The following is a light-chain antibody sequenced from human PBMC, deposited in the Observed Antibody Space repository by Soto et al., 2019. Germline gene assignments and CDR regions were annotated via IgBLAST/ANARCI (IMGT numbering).Light chain of an antibody. CDR2: SIN. CDR1: SSNIGINT. CDR3: AAWDDDMNGPL. Sequence: QSVLTQPPSASGTPGQRVTISCSGSSSNIGINTVNWYQQFPGTAPKLLLYSINQRPSGVPARFSGSKSGTSASLAISGLQSEDEADSYCAAWDDDMNGPLFGGGTKLTVL. J-gene: IGLJ2*01. V-gene: IGLV1-44*01.